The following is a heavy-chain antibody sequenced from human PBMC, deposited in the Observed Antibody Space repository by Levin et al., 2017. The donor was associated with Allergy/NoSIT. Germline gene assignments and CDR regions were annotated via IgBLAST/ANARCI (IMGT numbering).Heavy chain of an antibody. CDR3: TKGAWLDD. V-gene: IGHV3-23*01. CDR1: GFPFNTYD. CDR2: IIGSDGRT. Sequence: GGSLRLSCAASGFPFNTYDMSWVRQAPGKGLEWVSVIIGSDGRTYYADSVKGRVTIFKDNSKNTLYLQMSSLRPEDTAVYYCTKGAWLDDWGQGTLVTVSS. J-gene: IGHJ4*02.